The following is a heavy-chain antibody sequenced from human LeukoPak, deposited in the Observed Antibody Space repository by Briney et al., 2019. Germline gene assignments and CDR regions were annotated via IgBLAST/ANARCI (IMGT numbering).Heavy chain of an antibody. Sequence: PGGSLRLSCAASRFTFDEYGMSWVRQTAGKGLEWVSGINWNGRSIGYADSVKGRFTISRDNAKNSLYLQMNSLRADDTAVYYCAREPLGNHFDYWGQGTLVTVSS. D-gene: IGHD4-23*01. J-gene: IGHJ4*02. CDR1: RFTFDEYG. CDR3: AREPLGNHFDY. CDR2: INWNGRSI. V-gene: IGHV3-20*04.